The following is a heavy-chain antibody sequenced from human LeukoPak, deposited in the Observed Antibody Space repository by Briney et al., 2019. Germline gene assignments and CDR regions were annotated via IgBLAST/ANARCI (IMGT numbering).Heavy chain of an antibody. Sequence: GASVTVSCTASGYTFTSYDINWLRQATGQGLEWMGWMNPNSGNTGYAQKFQGRVTMTRNTSISTAYMELSSLRCEETAVYYCARGGSVSAAGNGDSDYWGQGTLVAVSS. D-gene: IGHD6-13*01. CDR1: GYTFTSYD. J-gene: IGHJ4*02. CDR3: ARGGSVSAAGNGDSDY. V-gene: IGHV1-8*01. CDR2: MNPNSGNT.